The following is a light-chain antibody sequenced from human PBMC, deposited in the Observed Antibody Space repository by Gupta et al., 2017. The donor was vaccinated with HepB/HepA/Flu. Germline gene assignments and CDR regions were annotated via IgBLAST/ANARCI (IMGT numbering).Light chain of an antibody. Sequence: DIVMTQSPDSLAVSLGERATINCKSSQSFLFSSNNKNYLAWYQQKPGQPPKLLVYWASTRQSGLPDRFSGSGSGTDFTLTISSLQAEDVAVYYCQQYYNTPSTFGHGTKVEIK. CDR2: WAS. CDR3: QQYYNTPST. CDR1: QSFLFSSNNKNY. V-gene: IGKV4-1*01. J-gene: IGKJ1*01.